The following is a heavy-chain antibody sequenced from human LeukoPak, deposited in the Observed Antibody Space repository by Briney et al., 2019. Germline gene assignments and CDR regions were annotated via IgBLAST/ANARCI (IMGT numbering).Heavy chain of an antibody. CDR1: GYTFTSYY. V-gene: IGHV1-46*01. D-gene: IGHD1-26*01. CDR2: INPSGGST. J-gene: IGHJ6*02. Sequence: ASLKVSCKASGYTFTSYYMHWVRQTPVQGLEWMGIINPSGGSTSYAQKFQGRVTMTRDTSTSTVYMELSSLRSEDTAVYYCARAQWEITWATYYYYGMDVWGQGTTVTVSS. CDR3: ARAQWEITWATYYYYGMDV.